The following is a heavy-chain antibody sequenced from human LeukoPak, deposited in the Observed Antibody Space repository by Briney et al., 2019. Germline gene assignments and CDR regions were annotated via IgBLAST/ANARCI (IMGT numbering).Heavy chain of an antibody. CDR2: ISSSSSYI. Sequence: PGGSLRLSCAASGFTFSSYSMNWVRQAPGKGLEWVSSISSSSSYIYYADSVGGRFTISRDNAKNSLYLQMNSLRAEDTAVYYCARDGPPYCSGGSCYSDFGIWGQGTMVTVSS. J-gene: IGHJ3*02. CDR3: ARDGPPYCSGGSCYSDFGI. D-gene: IGHD2-15*01. V-gene: IGHV3-21*01. CDR1: GFTFSSYS.